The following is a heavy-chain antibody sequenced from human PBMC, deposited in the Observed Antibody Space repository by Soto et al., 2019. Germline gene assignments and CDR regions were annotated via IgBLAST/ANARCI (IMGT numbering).Heavy chain of an antibody. Sequence: PGGSLGLSCAASGFIFSSYAMHWVRQAPGKGLEWVAVMSYDGSNKYYADSVKGRFTISRDNSKNTLYLQMNSLRAEDTAVYYCARTGFLEGPTLPYCYYYGMEVWGQGSTVTVYS. J-gene: IGHJ6*02. D-gene: IGHD3-3*01. CDR3: ARTGFLEGPTLPYCYYYGMEV. CDR2: MSYDGSNK. CDR1: GFIFSSYA. V-gene: IGHV3-30*03.